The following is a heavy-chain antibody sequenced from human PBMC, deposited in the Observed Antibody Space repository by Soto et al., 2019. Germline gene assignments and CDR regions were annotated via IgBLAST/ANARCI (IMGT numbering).Heavy chain of an antibody. CDR1: GFTFSHYT. CDR3: TTRMTAHFDY. CDR2: ISDRPTGHT. Sequence: GGSLRLSCVASGFTFSHYTLNWVRRAPGKGLEWVSTISDRPTGHTHYAESVRGRFTISRDDSRDTVFLQMASLRAEDTAVYYCTTRMTAHFDYWGQGVLVTVSS. V-gene: IGHV3-23*01. J-gene: IGHJ4*02. D-gene: IGHD2-21*02.